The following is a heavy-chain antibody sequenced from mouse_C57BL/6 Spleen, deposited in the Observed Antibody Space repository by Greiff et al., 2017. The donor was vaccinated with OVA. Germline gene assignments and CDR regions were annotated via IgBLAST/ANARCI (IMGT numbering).Heavy chain of an antibody. D-gene: IGHD1-1*01. CDR2: IYPGSGST. CDR1: GYTFTSYW. V-gene: IGHV1-55*01. CDR3: ARGGTTVVATEGFAY. Sequence: VQLQQPGAELVKPGASVKMSCKASGYTFTSYWITWVKQRPGQGLEWIGDIYPGSGSTNYNEKFKSKATLTVDTSSSTAYMQLSSLTSEDSAVYYCARGGTTVVATEGFAYWGQGTLVTVSA. J-gene: IGHJ3*01.